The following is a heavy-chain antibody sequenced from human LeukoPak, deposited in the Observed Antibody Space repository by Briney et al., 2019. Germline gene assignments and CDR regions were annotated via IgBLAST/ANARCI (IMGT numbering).Heavy chain of an antibody. CDR1: GFTVSSNY. CDR3: ARDPTIAAGTIPTYYYYGMDV. Sequence: SGGSLRLSCAASGFTVSSNYMSWVRQAPGKGLEWVSVIYSGGSTYYADSVKGRFTISRDNSKNTLYLQMNSLRAEDTAVYYCARDPTIAAGTIPTYYYYGMDVWGQGTTVTVSS. J-gene: IGHJ6*02. V-gene: IGHV3-66*01. CDR2: IYSGGST. D-gene: IGHD6-13*01.